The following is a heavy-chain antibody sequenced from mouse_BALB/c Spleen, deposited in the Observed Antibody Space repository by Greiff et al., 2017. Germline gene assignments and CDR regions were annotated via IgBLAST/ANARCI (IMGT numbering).Heavy chain of an antibody. Sequence: EVKLLESGGGLVQPGGSRKLSCAASGFTFSSFGMHWVRQAPEKGLEWVAYISGGSSTIYYADTVKGRFTISRDNPKNTLFLRMTGLRSEDTAMYYCARSHDYPYATDYWGQGTSVTVSS. V-gene: IGHV5-17*02. CDR1: GFTFSSFG. D-gene: IGHD2-4*01. J-gene: IGHJ4*01. CDR3: ARSHDYPYATDY. CDR2: ISGGSSTI.